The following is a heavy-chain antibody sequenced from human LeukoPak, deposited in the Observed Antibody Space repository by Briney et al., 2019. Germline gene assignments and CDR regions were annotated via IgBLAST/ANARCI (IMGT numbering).Heavy chain of an antibody. V-gene: IGHV3-23*01. CDR3: ARGGDVVVPAAIQFDY. CDR1: GFTFSDYA. D-gene: IGHD2-2*01. Sequence: PGGSLRLSCVASGFTFSDYAMNWVRQAPGKGPEWVSGISASGAGTYYADSVKGRFTISRDNSKNTLYLQMNSLRAEDTAVYYCARGGDVVVPAAIQFDYWGQGTLVTVSS. J-gene: IGHJ4*02. CDR2: ISASGAGT.